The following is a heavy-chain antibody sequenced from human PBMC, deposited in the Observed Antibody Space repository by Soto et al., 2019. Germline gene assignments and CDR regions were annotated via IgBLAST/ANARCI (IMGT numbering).Heavy chain of an antibody. CDR3: ARPKDSGYSGYNNDC. CDR2: ITPNRDGT. V-gene: IGHV1-2*02. Sequence: SVKVSCKTSRYTFTEYFMHWMRQAPGQGLDWMVWITPNRDGTNYAQKFQGRVTMTRDAFISTAYMQLSRLTSDDTAVYYCARPKDSGYSGYNNDCWG. CDR1: RYTFTEYF. J-gene: IGHJ4*01. D-gene: IGHD5-12*01.